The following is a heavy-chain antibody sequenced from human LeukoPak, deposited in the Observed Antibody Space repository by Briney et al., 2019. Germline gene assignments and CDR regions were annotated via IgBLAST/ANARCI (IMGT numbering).Heavy chain of an antibody. V-gene: IGHV3-21*01. D-gene: IGHD3-16*02. J-gene: IGHJ4*02. CDR3: ARLTFGGVIGFDY. CDR2: ISSSGSHM. CDR1: GFTFSSYS. Sequence: GGSLRLSCAASGFTFSSYSMNWVRQAPGKGLGWVSSISSSGSHMYYADSVKGRFTISRDNAKNSLYLQMNSLRAEDTAVYYCARLTFGGVIGFDYWGQGTLVTVSS.